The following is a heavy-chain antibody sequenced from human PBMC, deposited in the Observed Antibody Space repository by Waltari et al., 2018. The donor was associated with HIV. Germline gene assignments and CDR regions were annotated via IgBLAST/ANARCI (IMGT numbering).Heavy chain of an antibody. CDR2: INHSGST. V-gene: IGHV4-34*01. CDR1: GGSFSGYY. J-gene: IGHJ6*02. CDR3: ARGAGSSGMDV. D-gene: IGHD3-10*01. Sequence: QVQLQQWGAALLKPSETLSLTCAVYGGSFSGYYWSWIRQPPGKGLELIGEINHSGSTNYNPSLKSRVTRSVDTSKNQFSLKLSSVTAADTAVYYCARGAGSSGMDVWGQGTTVTVSS.